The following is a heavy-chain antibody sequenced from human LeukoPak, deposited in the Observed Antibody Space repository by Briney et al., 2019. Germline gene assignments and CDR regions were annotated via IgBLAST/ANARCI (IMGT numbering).Heavy chain of an antibody. D-gene: IGHD3-22*01. J-gene: IGHJ4*02. CDR3: ARERDYYDSSGYGCYFDY. CDR1: GGSISSSSYY. V-gene: IGHV4-39*07. CDR2: IYYSGST. Sequence: PSETLSLTCTVSGGSISSSSYYWGWIRQPPGQGLEWIGSIYYSGSTYYNPSLKSRVTISVDTSKNQFSLKLSSVTAADTAVYYCARERDYYDSSGYGCYFDYWGQGTLVTVSS.